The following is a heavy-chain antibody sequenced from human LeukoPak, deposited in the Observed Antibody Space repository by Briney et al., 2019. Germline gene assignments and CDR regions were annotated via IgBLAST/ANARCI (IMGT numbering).Heavy chain of an antibody. CDR3: ARDQGNSDAFDL. CDR2: IYTSGST. V-gene: IGHV4-61*02. J-gene: IGHJ3*01. D-gene: IGHD6-13*01. Sequence: SETLSLTCTVSGGSISSGSYYWSWIRQPAGKGLEWIGRIYTSGSTNCNPSLKSRVTISVDTSKNQFSLNLNSVTAADTAVYYCARDQGNSDAFDLWGQGTMVTVSS. CDR1: GGSISSGSYY.